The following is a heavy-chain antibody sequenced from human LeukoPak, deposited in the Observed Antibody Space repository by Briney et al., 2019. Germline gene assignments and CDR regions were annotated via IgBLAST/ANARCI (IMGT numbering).Heavy chain of an antibody. J-gene: IGHJ4*02. V-gene: IGHV1-69*05. CDR2: IIPIFGTA. D-gene: IGHD3-22*01. CDR1: GGTFSSYA. Sequence: SVKVSCKASGGTFSSYAISWVRQAPGQGLEWMGRIIPIFGTANYAQKFQGRVTITTAESTSTAYMELSSLRSEDTAVYYCARDHYYYDSSGYDYWGQGTLVTVSS. CDR3: ARDHYYYDSSGYDY.